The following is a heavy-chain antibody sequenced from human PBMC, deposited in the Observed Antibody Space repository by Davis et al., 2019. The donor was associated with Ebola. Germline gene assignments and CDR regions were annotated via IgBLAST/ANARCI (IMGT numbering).Heavy chain of an antibody. CDR1: GGSISSYY. Sequence: PSETLSLTCTVSGGSISSYYWSWIRQPPGKGLEWIGYIYYSGSTNYNPSLKSRVTISVDTSKNQCSLKLSSVTAADTAVYYCARVLYDYIWGSYRQTSYYYYYMDVWGKGTTVTVSS. J-gene: IGHJ6*03. CDR2: IYYSGST. D-gene: IGHD3-16*02. V-gene: IGHV4-59*01. CDR3: ARVLYDYIWGSYRQTSYYYYYMDV.